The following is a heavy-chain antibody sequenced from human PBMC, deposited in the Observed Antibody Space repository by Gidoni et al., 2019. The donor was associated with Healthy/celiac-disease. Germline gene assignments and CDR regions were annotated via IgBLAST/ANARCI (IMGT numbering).Heavy chain of an antibody. Sequence: QAQLVQSGVQVKKPWASVKGSCKASGYTFTSYAMHWVRQAPGQRLEWIGWINAGNGNTTYSQKFQGRVTITRYTSASTAYMELSSLRSEDTAVYYCARAPHYYDSSGYYYGGMGDYWGQGTLVTVSS. CDR3: ARAPHYYDSSGYYYGGMGDY. CDR1: GYTFTSYA. V-gene: IGHV1-3*01. D-gene: IGHD3-22*01. J-gene: IGHJ4*02. CDR2: INAGNGNT.